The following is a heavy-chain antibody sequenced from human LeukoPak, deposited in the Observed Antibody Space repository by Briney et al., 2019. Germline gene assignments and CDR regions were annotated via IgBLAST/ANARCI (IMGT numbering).Heavy chain of an antibody. CDR3: AKVEGNGDYVFDY. CDR1: GFTFSSYG. V-gene: IGHV3-30*02. D-gene: IGHD4-17*01. Sequence: GGSLRLSCAASGFTFSSYGMHWVRQAPGKGLEWVAFIRYVGSNKYYADSVKGRFTISRDNSKNTLYLQMNSLRAEDTAVYYCAKVEGNGDYVFDYWGQGTLVTVSS. J-gene: IGHJ4*02. CDR2: IRYVGSNK.